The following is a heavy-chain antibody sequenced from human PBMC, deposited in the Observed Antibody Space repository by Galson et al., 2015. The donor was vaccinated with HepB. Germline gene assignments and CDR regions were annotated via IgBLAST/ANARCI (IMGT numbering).Heavy chain of an antibody. D-gene: IGHD7-27*01. CDR1: GFTNYW. V-gene: IGHV3-74*01. Sequence: SLRLSCAASGFTNYWMHWVRQAPGRGLVWVSRINSDGSSTSYADSVKGRFTIPRDNAKNTLYLQINSLRDEDTAVYYCAREGRRTGEVTKAFDMWVQGTMVTVSS. J-gene: IGHJ3*02. CDR3: AREGRRTGEVTKAFDM. CDR2: INSDGSST.